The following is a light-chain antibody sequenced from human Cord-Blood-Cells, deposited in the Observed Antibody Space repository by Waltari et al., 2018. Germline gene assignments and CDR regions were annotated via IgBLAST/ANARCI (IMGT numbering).Light chain of an antibody. J-gene: IGLJ3*02. CDR1: SMDVGSYNL. Sequence: QSALTQPASVSVSPGQSIPISCTGTSMDVGSYNLDSWYQQHPGKAPKLMIYEGSKRPSGVSNRFSGSKSGNTASLTISGLQAEDEADYYCCSYAGSSTWVFGGGTKLTVL. CDR3: CSYAGSSTWV. V-gene: IGLV2-23*01. CDR2: EGS.